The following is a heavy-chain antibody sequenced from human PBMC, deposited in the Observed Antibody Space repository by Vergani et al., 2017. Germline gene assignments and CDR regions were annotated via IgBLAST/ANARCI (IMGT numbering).Heavy chain of an antibody. Sequence: EVQLVESGGGLVKPGGSLRLSCAASGFTFSSYSMNWVRQAPGKGLEWVSSISSSSSYISYADSVKGRFTISRDNAKNSLYLQMNSLRAEDTAVYYCAGMYSSSWYDYYYYGMDVWGQGTTVTVSS. CDR1: GFTFSSYS. V-gene: IGHV3-21*01. D-gene: IGHD6-13*01. CDR2: ISSSSSYI. J-gene: IGHJ6*02. CDR3: AGMYSSSWYDYYYYGMDV.